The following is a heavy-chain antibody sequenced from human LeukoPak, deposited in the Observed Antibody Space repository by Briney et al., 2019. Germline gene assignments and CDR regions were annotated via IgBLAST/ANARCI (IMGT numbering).Heavy chain of an antibody. V-gene: IGHV3-72*01. CDR3: ARVGATLDY. Sequence: PGGSLRLSCAASGFTFSDHYMYWVRQAPGKGLEWVGRTRNKANSYTTEYAASVKGRFTISRDDSKNSLYLQMNSLKTEDTAVYYCARVGATLDYWGQGTLVTVSS. CDR2: TRNKANSYTT. D-gene: IGHD1-26*01. J-gene: IGHJ4*02. CDR1: GFTFSDHY.